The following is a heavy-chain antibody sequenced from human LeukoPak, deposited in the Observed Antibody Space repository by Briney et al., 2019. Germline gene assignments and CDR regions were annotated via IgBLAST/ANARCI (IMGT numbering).Heavy chain of an antibody. CDR3: ARGHDDSSGYYYFDWFDP. CDR1: GVSIRNYY. D-gene: IGHD3-22*01. J-gene: IGHJ5*02. CDR2: IYYSGST. Sequence: NSSETLSLTCTVSGVSIRNYYWTWIRQPPGKGLEWIGYIYYSGSTEYNPSLKSPVTISVDTSKNQFSLKLSSVTAADTAVYYCARGHDDSSGYYYFDWFDPWGQGTLVTVSS. V-gene: IGHV4-59*12.